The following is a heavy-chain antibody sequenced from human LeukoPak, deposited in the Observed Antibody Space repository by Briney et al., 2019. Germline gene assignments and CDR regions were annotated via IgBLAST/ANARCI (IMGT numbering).Heavy chain of an antibody. CDR1: GFTLSDYY. J-gene: IGHJ6*03. Sequence: GGSLRLSCAASGFTLSDYYMSWIRQAPGKGLEWVSYITSSGSTKYYADSVKGRFTISRDNAKNSLYLQMNSLRAEDTAVYYCARVLRYCSGGNCYSGGLGYMDVWGKGTTVTISS. D-gene: IGHD2-15*01. CDR3: ARVLRYCSGGNCYSGGLGYMDV. CDR2: ITSSGSTK. V-gene: IGHV3-11*01.